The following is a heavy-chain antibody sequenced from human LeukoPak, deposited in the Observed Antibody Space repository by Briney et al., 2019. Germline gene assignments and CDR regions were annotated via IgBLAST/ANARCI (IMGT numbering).Heavy chain of an antibody. J-gene: IGHJ4*02. CDR2: ISGSDDGT. CDR3: AKVHYGSVYFDY. D-gene: IGHD3-10*01. V-gene: IGHV3-23*01. CDR1: GFTFSTYA. Sequence: SGGSLRLSCAASGFTFSTYAMSWVRQIPGKGLEWVSAISGSDDGTYYADSVKGRFTISRDNSKNTLYLQMNSLRAEDTAVYYCAKVHYGSVYFDYWGQGTLVTVSS.